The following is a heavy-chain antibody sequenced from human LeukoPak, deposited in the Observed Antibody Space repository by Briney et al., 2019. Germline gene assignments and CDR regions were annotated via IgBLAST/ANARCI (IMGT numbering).Heavy chain of an antibody. CDR3: ARELRWQQFSSGQNWFDP. CDR1: GYSISSGYY. D-gene: IGHD5-24*01. Sequence: SETLSLTCTVSGYSISSGYYWGWIRQPPGKGLEWIGSLYHTGSTYYNPSLKSRVTISVDTSKNQFSLKLSSVTAAGTAVYYCARELRWQQFSSGQNWFDPWGQGTLVTVSS. CDR2: LYHTGST. J-gene: IGHJ5*02. V-gene: IGHV4-38-2*02.